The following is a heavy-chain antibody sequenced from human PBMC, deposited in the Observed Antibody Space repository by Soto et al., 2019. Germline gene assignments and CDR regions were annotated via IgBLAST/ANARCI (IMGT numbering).Heavy chain of an antibody. CDR2: IYYSGST. J-gene: IGHJ5*02. Sequence: SETLSLTCTVSGGSISSGDYYWSWIRQPPGKGLEWIGYIYYSGSTYYNPSLKSRVTISVDTSKNQFSLKLSSVTAADTAVYYCARDYYGSGSYRRILKHWFDPWGQGTLVTVSS. V-gene: IGHV4-30-4*01. CDR3: ARDYYGSGSYRRILKHWFDP. CDR1: GGSISSGDYY. D-gene: IGHD3-10*01.